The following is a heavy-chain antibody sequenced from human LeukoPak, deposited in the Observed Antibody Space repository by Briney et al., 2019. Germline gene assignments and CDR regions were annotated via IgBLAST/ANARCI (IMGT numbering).Heavy chain of an antibody. V-gene: IGHV3-21*01. J-gene: IGHJ3*02. CDR3: ARDAKGAFDI. CDR2: ISGSSSYI. CDR1: GFTFSSYS. Sequence: GGSLRLSCAASGFTFSSYSMNWVRQAPGKGLEWVSSISGSSSYIYYADSVKGRFTISRDNAKNSLYLQMNSLRAEDTAVYYCARDAKGAFDIWGQGTMVTVSS.